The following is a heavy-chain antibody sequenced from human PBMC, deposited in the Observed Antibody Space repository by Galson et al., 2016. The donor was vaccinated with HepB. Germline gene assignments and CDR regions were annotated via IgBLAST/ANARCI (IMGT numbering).Heavy chain of an antibody. D-gene: IGHD5-24*01. Sequence: VRQAPGKGLEWVSYIRDTRTIYHADSVKGRFTVSRDDAENSLYLQMNSLRDEDTAVYYCVRDYNFAFDIWGQGTMVTVSS. CDR3: VRDYNFAFDI. V-gene: IGHV3-69-1*01. J-gene: IGHJ3*02. CDR2: IRDTRTI.